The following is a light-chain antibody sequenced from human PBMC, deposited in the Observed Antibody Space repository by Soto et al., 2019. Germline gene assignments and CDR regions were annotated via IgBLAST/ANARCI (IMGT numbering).Light chain of an antibody. CDR1: QSLNSNY. CDR2: GAS. Sequence: EIVLTQSPGTLSLSPGERATLSCRASQSLNSNYLAWYQQKPGQAPRLLIYGASSRAAVILDRFSGSGSGTEFTITISRLEPEDFALYYCQQYARSPQTFGQGHKVEIK. J-gene: IGKJ1*01. CDR3: QQYARSPQT. V-gene: IGKV3-20*01.